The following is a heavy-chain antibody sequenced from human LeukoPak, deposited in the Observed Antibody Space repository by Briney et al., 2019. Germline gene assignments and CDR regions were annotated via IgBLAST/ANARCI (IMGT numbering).Heavy chain of an antibody. CDR2: MSPNSGVT. CDR1: GYTFTSYD. D-gene: IGHD7-27*01. J-gene: IGHJ4*02. Sequence: GASVKVSCKASGYTFTSYDFNWVRQATGQRPEWMGWMSPNSGVTGYAQKFQDRVTMTRNTSISTAYMKLSSLRSDDTAVYYCARGPPNWGYDYWGPGTLVTVSS. V-gene: IGHV1-8*01. CDR3: ARGPPNWGYDY.